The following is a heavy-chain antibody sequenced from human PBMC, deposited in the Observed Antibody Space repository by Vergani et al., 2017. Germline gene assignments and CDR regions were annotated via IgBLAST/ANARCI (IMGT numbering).Heavy chain of an antibody. Sequence: EVRLVQSGPEVKKPGESVKISCETSGYTFTNYWVAWVRQRPGKGLEWMGIIYPGDSDTRYSPSFQGQVTISADKSISTAYLQWSSLKASDTAMYYCARRRGYEKFLFDYWGQGTLVTVSS. J-gene: IGHJ4*02. V-gene: IGHV5-51*01. CDR1: GYTFTNYW. CDR3: ARRRGYEKFLFDY. D-gene: IGHD5-12*01. CDR2: IYPGDSDT.